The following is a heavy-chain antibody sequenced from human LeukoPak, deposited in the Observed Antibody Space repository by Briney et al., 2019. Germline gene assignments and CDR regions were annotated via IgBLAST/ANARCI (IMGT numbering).Heavy chain of an antibody. V-gene: IGHV1-2*02. CDR1: GYTFTDYF. CDR2: INPKSGGT. D-gene: IGHD3-22*01. J-gene: IGHJ4*02. Sequence: ASVKVSCKASGYTFTDYFMNWVRQAPGQGLEWMGWINPKSGGTVYAQKFQGRVTMTRDTSISTAYMELSRLRSDDTAVYYCASGLNYYDSSGYYYGYWGQGTLVTVSS. CDR3: ASGLNYYDSSGYYYGY.